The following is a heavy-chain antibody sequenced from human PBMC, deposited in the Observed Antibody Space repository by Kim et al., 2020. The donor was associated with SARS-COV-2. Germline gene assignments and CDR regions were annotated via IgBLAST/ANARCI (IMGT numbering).Heavy chain of an antibody. J-gene: IGHJ4*02. CDR3: ARDGYYYGSGSYNRYFDY. D-gene: IGHD3-10*01. CDR1: GFTFSSYE. Sequence: GGSLRLSCAASGFTFSSYEMNWVRQAPGKGLEWVSYISSSGSTIYYADSVKGRFTISRDNAKNSLYLQMNSLRAEDTAVYYCARDGYYYGSGSYNRYFDYWGQGTLVTVSS. CDR2: ISSSGSTI. V-gene: IGHV3-48*03.